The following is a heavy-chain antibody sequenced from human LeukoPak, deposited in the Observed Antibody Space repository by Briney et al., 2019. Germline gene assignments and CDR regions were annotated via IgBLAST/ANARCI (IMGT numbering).Heavy chain of an antibody. V-gene: IGHV3-23*01. CDR2: LIGSSGST. D-gene: IGHD5-12*01. CDR3: AKGAYDYIEIGYFDS. Sequence: GGSLRLSCAAFGFTSTNYAMNWVRQAPGKGLEWVSVLIGSSGSTDYADSVKGRFTISRDTSKNTLFLQMNSLRAEDTAIYYCAKGAYDYIEIGYFDSWGQGTLVTVSS. J-gene: IGHJ4*02. CDR1: GFTSTNYA.